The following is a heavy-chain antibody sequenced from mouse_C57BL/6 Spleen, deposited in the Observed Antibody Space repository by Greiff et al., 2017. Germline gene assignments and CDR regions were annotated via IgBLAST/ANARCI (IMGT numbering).Heavy chain of an antibody. CDR2: IHPSDSDT. V-gene: IGHV1-74*01. Sequence: QVQLKQPGAELVKPGASVKVSCKASGYTFTSYWMHWVKQRPGPGLEWIGRIHPSDSDTNYNQKFKGKATLTVDKSSSTGYMQLSSLTSEDSAVYYCAIGGGTPFGYWGEGTTLTVSS. CDR3: AIGGGTPFGY. D-gene: IGHD4-1*01. J-gene: IGHJ2*01. CDR1: GYTFTSYW.